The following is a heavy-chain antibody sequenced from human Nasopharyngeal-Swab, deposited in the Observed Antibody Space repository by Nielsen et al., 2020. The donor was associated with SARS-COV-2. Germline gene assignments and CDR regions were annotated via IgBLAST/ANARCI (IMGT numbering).Heavy chain of an antibody. V-gene: IGHV4-34*01. Sequence: GSLRLSCAVYGGSFSGYYWSWIRQPPGKGLEWIGKINHSGSTNYNPSLKSRVTISVDTSKNQFSLKLSSVTAADTAVYYCARRTGGRGFDYWGQGTLVTVSS. CDR1: GGSFSGYY. CDR2: INHSGST. J-gene: IGHJ4*02. CDR3: ARRTGGRGFDY. D-gene: IGHD3-16*01.